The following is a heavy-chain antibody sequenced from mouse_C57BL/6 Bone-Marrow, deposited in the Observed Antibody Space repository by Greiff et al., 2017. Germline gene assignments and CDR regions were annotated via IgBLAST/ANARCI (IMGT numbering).Heavy chain of an antibody. J-gene: IGHJ1*03. CDR1: GFSLTSYG. CDR3: ARNYDGVPFDV. Sequence: QVQLQQSGPGLVQPSQSLSITCTVSGFSLTSYGVHWVRQSPGKGLEWLGVIWSGGSTDYNAAFISRLSISKDNSKSQVFFKMNSLQADDTDIYYCARNYDGVPFDVWGTGTTVTVSS. V-gene: IGHV2-2*01. D-gene: IGHD2-3*01. CDR2: IWSGGST.